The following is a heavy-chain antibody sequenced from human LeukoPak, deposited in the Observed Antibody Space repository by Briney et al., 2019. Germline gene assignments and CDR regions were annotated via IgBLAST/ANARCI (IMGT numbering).Heavy chain of an antibody. CDR3: ARANALYCSSTSCLFDY. D-gene: IGHD2-2*01. Sequence: ASVKVSCKASGYTFTDYYIHWVRQAPGQGVVCMGWINPNSGGTYYAQNFHDRHTLTRNTSIITAYMELSRLRSDDTAIYYCARANALYCSSTSCLFDYWGQGTLVTVSS. CDR2: INPNSGGT. J-gene: IGHJ4*02. V-gene: IGHV1-2*02. CDR1: GYTFTDYY.